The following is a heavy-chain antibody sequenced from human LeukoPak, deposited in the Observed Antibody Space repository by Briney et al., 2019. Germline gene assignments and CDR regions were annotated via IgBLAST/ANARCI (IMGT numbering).Heavy chain of an antibody. CDR2: IYYSGST. Sequence: KPSETLSLTCTVSGGSISSYYWSWIRQPPGKGLEWIGYIYYSGSTNYNLSLKSRVTISVDTSKNQFSLKLSSVTAADTAVYYCARLLVGAAWYFDYWGQGTLVTVSS. CDR1: GGSISSYY. J-gene: IGHJ4*02. D-gene: IGHD1-26*01. V-gene: IGHV4-59*08. CDR3: ARLLVGAAWYFDY.